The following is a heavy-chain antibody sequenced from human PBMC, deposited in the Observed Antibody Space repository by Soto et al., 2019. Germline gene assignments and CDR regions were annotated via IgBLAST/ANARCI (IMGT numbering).Heavy chain of an antibody. J-gene: IGHJ4*02. V-gene: IGHV3-30-3*01. Sequence: QVQLVESGGGVVQPGRSLRLSCAASGFTFSSYAMHWVRQAPGKGLEWVAVISYDGSNKYYADSVKGRFTISRDNSKHAVYLGMNSLRAEDTAVYYCARGGTSDGGEYYFDYWGQGTLVTVS. D-gene: IGHD2-15*01. CDR1: GFTFSSYA. CDR3: ARGGTSDGGEYYFDY. CDR2: ISYDGSNK.